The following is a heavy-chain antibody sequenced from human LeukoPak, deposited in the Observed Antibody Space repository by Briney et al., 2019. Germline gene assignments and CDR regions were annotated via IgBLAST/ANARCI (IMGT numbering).Heavy chain of an antibody. D-gene: IGHD1-26*01. J-gene: IGHJ5*02. CDR3: ASSGSREYNWFDP. CDR2: IIPIFGTA. Sequence: ASVKVSCKASGGTFSSYAICWVRQAPGQGLEWMGGIIPIFGTANYAQKFQGRVTITTDESTSTAYMELSSLRSEDTAVYYCASSGSREYNWFDPWGQGTLVTVSS. CDR1: GGTFSSYA. V-gene: IGHV1-69*05.